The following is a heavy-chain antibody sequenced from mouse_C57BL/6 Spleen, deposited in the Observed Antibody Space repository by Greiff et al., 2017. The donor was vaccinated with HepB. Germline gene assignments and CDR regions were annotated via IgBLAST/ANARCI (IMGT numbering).Heavy chain of an antibody. Sequence: ESGPGLVKPSQSLSLTCSVTGYSITSGYYWNWIRQFPGNKLEWMGYISYDGSNNYNPSLKNRISITRDTSKNQFFLKLNSVTTEDTATYYCARAPPSPAWFAYWGQGTLVTVSA. V-gene: IGHV3-6*01. J-gene: IGHJ3*01. CDR3: ARAPPSPAWFAY. CDR2: ISYDGSN. CDR1: GYSITSGYY.